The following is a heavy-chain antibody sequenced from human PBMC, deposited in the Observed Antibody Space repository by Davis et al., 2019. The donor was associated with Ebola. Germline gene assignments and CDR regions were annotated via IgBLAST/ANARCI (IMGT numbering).Heavy chain of an antibody. V-gene: IGHV3-23*01. Sequence: GESLKISCAASGFTFSSYAMSWVRQAPGKGLEWVSAISGSGGSTYYADSVKGRFTISRDNSKNTLYLQMNSLRAEDTAVYYCARANPYRLLLDYWGQGTLVTVSS. CDR2: ISGSGGST. J-gene: IGHJ4*02. CDR3: ARANPYRLLLDY. CDR1: GFTFSSYA. D-gene: IGHD2-15*01.